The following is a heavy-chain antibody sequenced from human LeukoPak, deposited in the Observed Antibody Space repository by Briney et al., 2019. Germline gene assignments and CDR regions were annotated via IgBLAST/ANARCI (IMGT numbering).Heavy chain of an antibody. Sequence: SETLSLTCSVSGYSISSGKYWAWIRQTPGKGLEWIGSIYESGSTYYTPSLKSRVTMSVDTSKNQFSLSLTSVTAADTAVYFCARGPGISGDHIYPDYWGQGIRVTVSS. V-gene: IGHV4-38-2*02. CDR3: ARGPGISGDHIYPDY. J-gene: IGHJ4*02. CDR1: GYSISSGKY. D-gene: IGHD2-21*01. CDR2: IYESGST.